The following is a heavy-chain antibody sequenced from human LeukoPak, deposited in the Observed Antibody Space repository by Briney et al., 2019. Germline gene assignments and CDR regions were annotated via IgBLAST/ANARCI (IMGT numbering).Heavy chain of an antibody. V-gene: IGHV3-48*02. Sequence: GGSLRLFCAASGFTFSSYSMNWVRQAPGKGLEWVSYISSSSSTIYYADSVKGRFTISRDNAKNSLYLQMNSLRDEDTAVYYCARGELDYYDSSGDAFDIWGQGTMVTVSS. CDR3: ARGELDYYDSSGDAFDI. CDR2: ISSSSSTI. J-gene: IGHJ3*02. CDR1: GFTFSSYS. D-gene: IGHD3-22*01.